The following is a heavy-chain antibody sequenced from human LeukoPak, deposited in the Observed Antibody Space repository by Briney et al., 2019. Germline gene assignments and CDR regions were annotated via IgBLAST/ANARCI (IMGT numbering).Heavy chain of an antibody. V-gene: IGHV4-39*01. CDR1: GGSISSSSYS. J-gene: IGHJ4*02. D-gene: IGHD2-2*01. Sequence: SETLSLTCTVSGGSISSSSYSCGWLRQPPGKGLEWIGSINYSGTTYYSPSLKSRVTISVDTSKNQFSLRLSSVTAADTAVYYCARHVAATPPNYWGQGTLVTVSS. CDR2: INYSGTT. CDR3: ARHVAATPPNY.